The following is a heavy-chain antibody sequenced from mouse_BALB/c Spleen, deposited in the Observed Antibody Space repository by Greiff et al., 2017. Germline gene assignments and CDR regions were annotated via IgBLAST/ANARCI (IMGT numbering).Heavy chain of an antibody. Sequence: EVKLQESGPGLVKPSQSLSLTCSVTGYSITSGYYWNWIRQFPGNKLEWMGYISYDGSNNYNPSLKNRISITRDTSKNQFFLKLNSVTTEDTATYYCARVGGNYVLAYWGQGTTLTVSS. D-gene: IGHD2-1*01. CDR3: ARVGGNYVLAY. V-gene: IGHV3-6*02. CDR2: ISYDGSN. J-gene: IGHJ2*01. CDR1: GYSITSGYY.